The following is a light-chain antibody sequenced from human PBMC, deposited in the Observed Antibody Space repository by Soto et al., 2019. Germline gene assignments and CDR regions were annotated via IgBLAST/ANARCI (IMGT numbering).Light chain of an antibody. CDR2: AAS. V-gene: IGKV1-9*01. Sequence: IKLTQSPSSLSASVGDRVTITCRASQDISSYLGWYQQKPGKAPKLLIYAASTLQSGVPSRFSGSGSGTDFTLIINSLQHEDFANYFCQQLNNYPSTFGGGTKVEIK. J-gene: IGKJ4*01. CDR1: QDISSY. CDR3: QQLNNYPST.